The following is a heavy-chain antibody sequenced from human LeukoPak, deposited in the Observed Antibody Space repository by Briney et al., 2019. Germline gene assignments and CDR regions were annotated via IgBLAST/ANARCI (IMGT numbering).Heavy chain of an antibody. V-gene: IGHV3-48*04. CDR2: ISSSGSTI. CDR1: GFTFSSYW. Sequence: PGGSLRLSCAASGFTFSSYWMSWVRQAPGKGLEWVSYISSSGSTIYYADSVKGRFTISRDNAKNSLYLQMNSLRAEDTAVYYCARDTTYDSSGYCDYWGQGTLVTVSS. D-gene: IGHD3-22*01. J-gene: IGHJ4*02. CDR3: ARDTTYDSSGYCDY.